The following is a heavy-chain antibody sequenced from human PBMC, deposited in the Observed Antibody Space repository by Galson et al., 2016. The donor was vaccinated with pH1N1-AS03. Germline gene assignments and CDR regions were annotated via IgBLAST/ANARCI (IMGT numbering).Heavy chain of an antibody. CDR3: ARDYIVGATRGAGTFDV. J-gene: IGHJ3*01. D-gene: IGHD1-26*01. V-gene: IGHV3-30-3*01. CDR2: ISYDGSNK. Sequence: SLRLSCAASGLIFSSYAMHWVRQAPGKGLEWVAVISYDGSNKYYEDSVKGRFTISRDSSKNTLYLQMNSLRPEDTAMYYCARDYIVGATRGAGTFDVWGHGTMVTVSS. CDR1: GLIFSSYA.